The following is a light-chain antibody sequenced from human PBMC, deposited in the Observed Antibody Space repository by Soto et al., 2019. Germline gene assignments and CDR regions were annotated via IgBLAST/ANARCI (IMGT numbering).Light chain of an antibody. CDR1: QSVRSNY. Sequence: EIVLTQSPVTLSLSPGERATLSCRASQSVRSNYLARYQQKPGQAPRLLIYDASSRATGIPDRFSGSGSGRDFTPTISILEPEDFAVYYCQQYGSSPLRTFGQGTKVEIK. J-gene: IGKJ1*01. CDR3: QQYGSSPLRT. CDR2: DAS. V-gene: IGKV3-20*01.